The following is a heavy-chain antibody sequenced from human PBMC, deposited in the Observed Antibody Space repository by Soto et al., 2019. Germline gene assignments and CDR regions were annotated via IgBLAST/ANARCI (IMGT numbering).Heavy chain of an antibody. D-gene: IGHD3-3*01. Sequence: ASLKLSCKSSGYPFTSYAMHWVRQAPGQRLEWMGWINAGNGNTKYSQKFQGRVTITRDTSASTAYMELSSLRSEDTAVYYCAIFRVVESWFDPWGQGTLVTVSS. CDR3: AIFRVVESWFDP. CDR2: INAGNGNT. V-gene: IGHV1-3*01. J-gene: IGHJ5*02. CDR1: GYPFTSYA.